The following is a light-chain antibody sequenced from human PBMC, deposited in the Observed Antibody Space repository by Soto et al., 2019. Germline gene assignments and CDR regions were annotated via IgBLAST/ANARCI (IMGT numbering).Light chain of an antibody. Sequence: QSVLTQPPSASGTPGQRVTISCSGSNSNIGRHTVNWYQQLPGTAPKLLISTDNQRPSGVPDRFSDSKSGTSASLAISGLQSEDEAAYYCAAWDDSLQAWVFGGGTKLTVL. CDR1: NSNIGRHT. J-gene: IGLJ3*02. V-gene: IGLV1-44*01. CDR3: AAWDDSLQAWV. CDR2: TDN.